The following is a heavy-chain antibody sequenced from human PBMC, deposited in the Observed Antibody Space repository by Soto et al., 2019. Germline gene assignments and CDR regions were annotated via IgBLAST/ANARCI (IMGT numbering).Heavy chain of an antibody. CDR1: GFTFSSYA. CDR3: ARERRVGVTMVRPYGMDV. V-gene: IGHV3-30-3*01. CDR2: ISYDGSNK. J-gene: IGHJ6*02. Sequence: XGSLRLSCAASGFTFSSYAMHWVRQAPGRGLEWVAVISYDGSNKYYADSVKGRFTISRDNSKNTLYLQMNSLRAEDTAVYYCARERRVGVTMVRPYGMDVWGQGTTVTVSS. D-gene: IGHD3-10*01.